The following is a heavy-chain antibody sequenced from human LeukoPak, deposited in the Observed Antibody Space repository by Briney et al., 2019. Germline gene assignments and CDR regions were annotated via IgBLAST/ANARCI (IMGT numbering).Heavy chain of an antibody. CDR1: GFTFSNFA. CDR3: AKCSYTYGNDAYGI. D-gene: IGHD5-18*01. J-gene: IGHJ3*02. V-gene: IGHV3-23*01. CDR2: IRGGGANP. Sequence: GGSLRLSCAASGFTFSNFAMNWVRQAPGKGLEWVSSIRGGGANPHYADSVKGRFTISRDNSKNTLYMEMNSLRAEDTAVYYCAKCSYTYGNDAYGIWGQGTMVTVSS.